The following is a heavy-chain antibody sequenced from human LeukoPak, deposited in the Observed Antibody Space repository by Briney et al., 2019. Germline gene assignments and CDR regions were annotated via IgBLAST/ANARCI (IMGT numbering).Heavy chain of an antibody. CDR1: GGSISSYF. CDR2: IYYSGST. CDR3: ASGTPTVTSLGY. Sequence: SETLSPTCTVSGGSISSYFWTWIRQPPGKGLEWIGYIYYSGSTNHNPSLKSRVTISVDTSKNQFSLKLSSVTAADTAVYYCASGTPTVTSLGYWGQGTLVTVSS. D-gene: IGHD4-17*01. J-gene: IGHJ4*02. V-gene: IGHV4-59*01.